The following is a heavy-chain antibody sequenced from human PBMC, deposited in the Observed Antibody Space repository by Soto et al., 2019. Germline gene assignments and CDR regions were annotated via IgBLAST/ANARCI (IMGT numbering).Heavy chain of an antibody. CDR3: ARRDIVVVPAAAAPFDF. CDR1: GFTFSSYA. V-gene: IGHV3-30-3*01. Sequence: VGSLRLSCAASGFTFSSYAMHWVRQAPGKGLEWVAVISYDGSNKYYADSVKGRFTISRGNSKNTLYLQMNSLRAEDTAVYYCARRDIVVVPAAAAPFDFWGQGTLVTVSS. J-gene: IGHJ4*02. CDR2: ISYDGSNK. D-gene: IGHD2-2*01.